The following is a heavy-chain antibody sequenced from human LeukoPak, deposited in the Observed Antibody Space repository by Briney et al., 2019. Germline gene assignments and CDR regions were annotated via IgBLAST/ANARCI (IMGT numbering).Heavy chain of an antibody. Sequence: GGSLRLSCAASGFTFSSYEMNWVRQAPGKGLEWVSYISSSGSTIYYADSVKGRFTISRDNAKNSLYLQMNSLRAEDTAVYYCARGYSSGWYAGPTFDYWGQGTLVTVSS. V-gene: IGHV3-48*03. CDR1: GFTFSSYE. J-gene: IGHJ4*02. CDR2: ISSSGSTI. CDR3: ARGYSSGWYAGPTFDY. D-gene: IGHD6-19*01.